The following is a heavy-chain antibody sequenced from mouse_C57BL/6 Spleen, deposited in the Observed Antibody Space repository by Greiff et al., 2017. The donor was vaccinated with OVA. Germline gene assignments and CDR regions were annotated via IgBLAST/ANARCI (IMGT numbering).Heavy chain of an antibody. V-gene: IGHV5-4*01. CDR3: ARKGGNWFAY. J-gene: IGHJ3*01. Sequence: EVQLVESGGGLVKPGGSLKLSCAASGFTFSSYAMSWVRQTPEKRLEWVATISDGGSYTYYPDNVKGRFTISRNNAKNNLYLQMSHLKSEDTAMYYCARKGGNWFAYWGQGTLVTVSA. CDR1: GFTFSSYA. CDR2: ISDGGSYT.